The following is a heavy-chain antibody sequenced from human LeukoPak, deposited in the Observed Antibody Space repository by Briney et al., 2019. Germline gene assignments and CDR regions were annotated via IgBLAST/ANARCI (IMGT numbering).Heavy chain of an antibody. CDR2: IHHSGTT. Sequence: SETLSLTCTVSGYSINSVYYWGWIRQPPEKGLEWIRSIHHSGTTYYNPSLKSRVTISMDTSRNQFSLKLTSVTAADTALYYCARPSTRGYAYGHSDFDYWGQGALVTVSS. J-gene: IGHJ4*02. D-gene: IGHD5-18*01. CDR3: ARPSTRGYAYGHSDFDY. V-gene: IGHV4-38-2*02. CDR1: GYSINSVYY.